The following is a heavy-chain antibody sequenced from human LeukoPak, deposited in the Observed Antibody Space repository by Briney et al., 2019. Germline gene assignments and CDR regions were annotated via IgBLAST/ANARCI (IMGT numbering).Heavy chain of an antibody. CDR1: GFTFSNYA. J-gene: IGHJ4*02. CDR3: AKDRGGSSWYYGDFDY. D-gene: IGHD6-13*01. CDR2: ISGSGGST. Sequence: SGGSLRLSCVASGFTFSNYAMSWVRQAPGKGLEWVSAISGSGGSTYYADSVKGRFTISRDNSKNTLYLQMNSLRAEDTAVYYCAKDRGGSSWYYGDFDYWGQGTLVTVSS. V-gene: IGHV3-23*01.